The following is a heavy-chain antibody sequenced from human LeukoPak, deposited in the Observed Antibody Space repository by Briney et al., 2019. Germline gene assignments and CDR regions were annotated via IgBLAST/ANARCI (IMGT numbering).Heavy chain of an antibody. CDR3: ARGARTPSGYGSRTAGRANWFDP. V-gene: IGHV4-39*07. D-gene: IGHD5-12*01. Sequence: SETLSLTCTVSGGSISSSSHYWGWIRQPPGKGLEWIASIHYSGSTNYNPSLKSRVTISVDTSKNQFSLKLSSVTAADTAVYYCARGARTPSGYGSRTAGRANWFDPWGQGTLVTVSS. J-gene: IGHJ5*02. CDR2: IHYSGST. CDR1: GGSISSSSHY.